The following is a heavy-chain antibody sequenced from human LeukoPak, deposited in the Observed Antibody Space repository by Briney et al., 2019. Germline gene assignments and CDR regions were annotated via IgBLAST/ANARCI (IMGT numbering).Heavy chain of an antibody. CDR2: IYYSGST. V-gene: IGHV4-59*12. J-gene: IGHJ3*02. CDR1: GCSISSYY. Sequence: SEALSLTCTVSGCSISSYYWSWIRQPPGKGLEWIGYIYYSGSTYYNPSLKSRVTISVDTSKNQFSLKLSSVTAADTAVYYCARTPRYYYDSSGYYYVGGVDIWGQGTMGTVSS. D-gene: IGHD3-22*01. CDR3: ARTPRYYYDSSGYYYVGGVDI.